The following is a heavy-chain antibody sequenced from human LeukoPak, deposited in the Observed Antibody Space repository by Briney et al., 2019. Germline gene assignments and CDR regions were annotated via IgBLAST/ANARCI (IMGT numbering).Heavy chain of an antibody. V-gene: IGHV3-48*03. D-gene: IGHD6-13*01. Sequence: GGSLRLSCAASGFTFSSYEMNWVRQAPGKGLEWVSYISSSGSTIYYADSVKGRFTISRDNSKNTLYLQMNSLRAEDTAVYYCAKDSDELIAAAYNWFDPWGQGTLVTVSS. J-gene: IGHJ5*02. CDR3: AKDSDELIAAAYNWFDP. CDR1: GFTFSSYE. CDR2: ISSSGSTI.